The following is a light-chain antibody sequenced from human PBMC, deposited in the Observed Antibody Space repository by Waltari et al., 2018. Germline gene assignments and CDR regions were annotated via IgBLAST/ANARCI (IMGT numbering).Light chain of an antibody. J-gene: IGKJ4*01. V-gene: IGKV1-9*01. CDR2: NVF. CDR1: QDISNH. CDR3: QQFKDYPLT. Sequence: DIQLTQSPSFLSASVGDRVTITRRASQDISNHLTWVQQAPGKAPKLLIYNVFTLQGGVPSRFSGSRSGSEFTLTISSLQSEDFATYYCQQFKDYPLTLGGGTKVEIK.